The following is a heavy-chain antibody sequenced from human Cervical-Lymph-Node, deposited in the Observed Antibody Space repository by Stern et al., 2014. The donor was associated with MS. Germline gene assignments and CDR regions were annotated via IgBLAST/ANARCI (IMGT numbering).Heavy chain of an antibody. Sequence: VLLQESGPGLVKPSQTLSLTCTVSGASISSGTSYWSWIRQPAGGGLEWIGRLHASGATYYNPSLKSRVTISGDTSKNQFSLNLNSVTAADTAVYYCARGHWELLGNNYFDSWGQGTLVTVSS. D-gene: IGHD1-26*01. V-gene: IGHV4-61*02. CDR1: GASISSGTSY. J-gene: IGHJ4*02. CDR3: ARGHWELLGNNYFDS. CDR2: LHASGAT.